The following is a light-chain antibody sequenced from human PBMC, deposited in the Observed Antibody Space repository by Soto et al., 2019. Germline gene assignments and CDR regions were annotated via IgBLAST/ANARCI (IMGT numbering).Light chain of an antibody. J-gene: IGKJ4*01. V-gene: IGKV3-11*01. CDR1: QSVSSY. CDR2: DAS. CDR3: QQSSNWPPLT. Sequence: EIVLTQSPATLSLSPGERATLSCRASQSVSSYLAWYPQKPAQAPRLLIYDASNTATGIPARFSGSGSGTDFSLTISSLEPEDFAVYYCQQSSNWPPLTFGGGTKVEIK.